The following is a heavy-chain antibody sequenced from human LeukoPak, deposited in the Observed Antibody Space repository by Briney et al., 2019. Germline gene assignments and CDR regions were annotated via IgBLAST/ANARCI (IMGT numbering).Heavy chain of an antibody. CDR2: ISYDGSNK. J-gene: IGHJ3*02. D-gene: IGHD3-22*01. CDR3: ARDRGSYYDSSGPLGAFDI. CDR1: GFTFSSYA. V-gene: IGHV3-30-3*01. Sequence: TGGSLRLSCAASGFTFSSYAMHWVRQAPGKGLEWVAVISYDGSNKYYAESVKGRFTISRDNSKNTLYLQMNSLRAEDTAVYYCARDRGSYYDSSGPLGAFDIWGQGTMVTVSS.